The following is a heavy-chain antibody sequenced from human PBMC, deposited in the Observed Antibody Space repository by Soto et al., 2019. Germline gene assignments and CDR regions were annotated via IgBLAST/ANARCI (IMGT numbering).Heavy chain of an antibody. J-gene: IGHJ6*02. CDR3: ARDIVVVPAANKDNYYYGMDV. V-gene: IGHV4-59*01. CDR2: IYYSGST. Sequence: SETLSLTCTVSGGSISSYYWSWIRQPPGKGLEWIGYIYYSGSTNYNPSLKSRVTISVDTSKNQFSLKLSSVTAADTAVYYCARDIVVVPAANKDNYYYGMDVWGQGTTVT. CDR1: GGSISSYY. D-gene: IGHD2-2*01.